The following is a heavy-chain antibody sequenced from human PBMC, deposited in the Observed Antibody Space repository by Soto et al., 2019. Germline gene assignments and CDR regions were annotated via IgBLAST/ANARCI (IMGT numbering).Heavy chain of an antibody. J-gene: IGHJ4*02. D-gene: IGHD6-19*01. CDR3: ARDEQQWRGFDY. CDR1: GGSISNYY. CDR2: VFSSGTT. Sequence: TSETLSLTCTVSGGSISNYYWTWIRQPAGKGLEWIGRVFSSGTTNYNPSLKSRVTMSVDTSKNQFSLKLSSVTAADTAVYYCARDEQQWRGFDYWGQGTLVTVSS. V-gene: IGHV4-4*07.